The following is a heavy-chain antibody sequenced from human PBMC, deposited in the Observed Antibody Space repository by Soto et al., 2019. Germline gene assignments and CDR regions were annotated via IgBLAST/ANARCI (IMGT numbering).Heavy chain of an antibody. Sequence: GGSLRLSCAASGFTFSSYSMNWVRQAPGKGLEWVSYISSSSSTIYYADSVKGRFTISRDNAKNSLYLQMNSLRAEDTAVYYCARDQDEEQWLVPFDIWGQGTMVTVSS. CDR1: GFTFSSYS. CDR3: ARDQDEEQWLVPFDI. J-gene: IGHJ3*02. D-gene: IGHD6-19*01. CDR2: ISSSSSTI. V-gene: IGHV3-48*01.